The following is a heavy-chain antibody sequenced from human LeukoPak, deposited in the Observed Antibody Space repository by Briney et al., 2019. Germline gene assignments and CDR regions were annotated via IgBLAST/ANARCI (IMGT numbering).Heavy chain of an antibody. D-gene: IGHD4-23*01. CDR1: GGSISSGGYY. V-gene: IGHV4-31*03. Sequence: SETLSLTCTVSGGSISSGGYYWRWIRQHPGKGLEWIGYIYYSGSTYYNPSLKSRVTISVDTSKNQFSLKLSSVTAADTAVYYCAREETTVVTPGGGGFDYWGQGTLVTVSS. CDR3: AREETTVVTPGGGGFDY. J-gene: IGHJ4*02. CDR2: IYYSGST.